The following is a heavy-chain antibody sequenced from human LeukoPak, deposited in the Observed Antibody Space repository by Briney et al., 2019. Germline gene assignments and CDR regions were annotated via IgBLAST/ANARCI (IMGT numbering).Heavy chain of an antibody. Sequence: PSETLSLTCAVYGGSFSGYYWSWIRQPPGKGLEWTGEINHSGSTNYNPSLKSRVTISVDTSKNQFSLKLSSVTAADTAVYYCARDLTIFGVARFDPWGQRTLATVSS. D-gene: IGHD3-3*01. CDR3: ARDLTIFGVARFDP. CDR1: GGSFSGYY. V-gene: IGHV4-34*01. J-gene: IGHJ5*02. CDR2: INHSGST.